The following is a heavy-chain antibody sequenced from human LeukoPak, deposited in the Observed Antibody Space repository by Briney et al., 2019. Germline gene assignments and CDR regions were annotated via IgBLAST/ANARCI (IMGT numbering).Heavy chain of an antibody. CDR2: INPNSGGT. CDR3: ARGSAGYCSGGSCYWFDP. D-gene: IGHD2-15*01. Sequence: GASVKVSCKASGYTFTGYYMHWVRQAPGQGLEWMGRINPNSGGTNYAQKFQGRVTMTRDTSISTAYMELSRRRSDDTAVYYCARGSAGYCSGGSCYWFDPWGQGTLVTVS. V-gene: IGHV1-2*06. J-gene: IGHJ5*02. CDR1: GYTFTGYY.